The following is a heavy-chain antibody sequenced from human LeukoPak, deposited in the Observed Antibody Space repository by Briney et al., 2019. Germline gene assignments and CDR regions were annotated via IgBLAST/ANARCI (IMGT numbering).Heavy chain of an antibody. D-gene: IGHD3-3*02. Sequence: PSETLSLTCVVSGGSLSTHHWSWIRQSPGRGLEWIGYISDSGSTNYDPSLKSRVTISVDTSKNQFSLMLSSVTAADTAVYYCARALAYGPQQTYYYYYGMDVWGQGTTVTVSS. CDR3: ARALAYGPQQTYYYYYGMDV. J-gene: IGHJ6*02. CDR1: GGSLSTHH. CDR2: ISDSGST. V-gene: IGHV4-59*11.